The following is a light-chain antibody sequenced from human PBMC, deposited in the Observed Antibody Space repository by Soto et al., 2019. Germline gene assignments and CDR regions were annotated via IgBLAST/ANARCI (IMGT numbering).Light chain of an antibody. Sequence: QSVLTQPASVSGSPGQSITISCTGTSSDVGGYNYVSWYQQHAGKAPKLMIYDVSNRPSGVSNRFSGSKSGNTASLTISGLQGEDEAESYCSSYTSSDTLVFGTGTKVTVL. V-gene: IGLV2-14*01. J-gene: IGLJ1*01. CDR1: SSDVGGYNY. CDR2: DVS. CDR3: SSYTSSDTLV.